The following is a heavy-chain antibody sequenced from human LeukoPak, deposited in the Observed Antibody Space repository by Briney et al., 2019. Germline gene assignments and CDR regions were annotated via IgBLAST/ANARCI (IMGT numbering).Heavy chain of an antibody. D-gene: IGHD6-13*01. V-gene: IGHV3-21*01. J-gene: IGHJ6*02. Sequence: GGSLRLSCAASGFTFSSYSMNWVRQAPGKGLEWVSSISSSSSYIYYADSVKGRFTISRDNAKNSLYLQMNSLRDEDTAVYYCASYRSAYSSSWGYYYYGMDVWGQGTTVTVSS. CDR3: ASYRSAYSSSWGYYYYGMDV. CDR2: ISSSSSYI. CDR1: GFTFSSYS.